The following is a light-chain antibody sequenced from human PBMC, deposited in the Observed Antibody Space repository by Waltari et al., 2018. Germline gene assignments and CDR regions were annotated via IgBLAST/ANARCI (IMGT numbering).Light chain of an antibody. Sequence: QSALTQPASVSGSPGQSITLSCTGTSSDVGCFNLVPWYQQRPGNAPRLMIYEVNKRPSGVSNRFSGSKSGNTASLTISGLQAEDEADYYCCSYAGSPTFVIFGGGSKLTVL. CDR1: SSDVGCFNL. V-gene: IGLV2-23*02. CDR3: CSYAGSPTFVI. J-gene: IGLJ2*01. CDR2: EVN.